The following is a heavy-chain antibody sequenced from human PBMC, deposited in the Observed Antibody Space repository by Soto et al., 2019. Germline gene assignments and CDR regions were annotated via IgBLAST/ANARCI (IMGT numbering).Heavy chain of an antibody. Sequence: QVPLVQSGAEVKKPGASVKVSCKASGYTFTSYDINWVRQATGQGLEWMGWMNPNSGNTGYAQKFQGRVTMTRNTSISTAYMELSSLRSEDTAVYYCARVRITMVRGVKPYYMDVWGKGTTVTVSS. CDR1: GYTFTSYD. CDR3: ARVRITMVRGVKPYYMDV. D-gene: IGHD3-10*01. V-gene: IGHV1-8*01. CDR2: MNPNSGNT. J-gene: IGHJ6*03.